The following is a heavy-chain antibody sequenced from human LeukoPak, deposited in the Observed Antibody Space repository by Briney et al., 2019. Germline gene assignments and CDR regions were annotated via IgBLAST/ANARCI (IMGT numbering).Heavy chain of an antibody. CDR3: ARDRDGDFWSGYYTGERWFDP. CDR1: GFTFSSYS. Sequence: TGGSLRLSCAASGFTFSSYSMNWVRQAPGKGLEWVSYISSSSSPRYYADSVKGRFTISRDNAKNSLYLQMNSLRAEDTAVYYCARDRDGDFWSGYYTGERWFDPWGQGTLVTVSS. J-gene: IGHJ5*02. V-gene: IGHV3-48*04. CDR2: ISSSSSPR. D-gene: IGHD3-3*01.